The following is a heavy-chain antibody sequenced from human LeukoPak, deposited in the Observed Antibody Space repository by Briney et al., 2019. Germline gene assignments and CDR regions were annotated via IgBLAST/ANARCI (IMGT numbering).Heavy chain of an antibody. CDR1: GFMFDNYA. V-gene: IGHV3-23*01. CDR3: AKGVGANSGWRFDY. CDR2: VIDTGDST. Sequence: GGSLRLSCAASGFMFDNYAMSWVRQAPGKGLEWVSSVIDTGDSTYYVDSVKGRFTLSRDISKNTLYLQMNSPRVEDTAVYYCAKGVGANSGWRFDYWGQGTPVTVSS. D-gene: IGHD6-25*01. J-gene: IGHJ4*02.